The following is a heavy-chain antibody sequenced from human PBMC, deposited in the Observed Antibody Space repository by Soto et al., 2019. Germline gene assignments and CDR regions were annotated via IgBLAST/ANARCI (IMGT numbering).Heavy chain of an antibody. D-gene: IGHD6-13*01. V-gene: IGHV1-69*12. CDR2: IIPMVGSA. J-gene: IGHJ3*02. CDR1: GGTFSTFA. Sequence: QVQLVQSGPEVRQPGSSVKVTCKVTGGTFSTFAMSWVRQAPGQGLEWIGGIIPMVGSAHSAQKLQGRVTITADERTRKAYMELTSLRSEDTGVYYCVRSAPSVAAGGADEYDMWGQGTKVTVS. CDR3: VRSAPSVAAGGADEYDM.